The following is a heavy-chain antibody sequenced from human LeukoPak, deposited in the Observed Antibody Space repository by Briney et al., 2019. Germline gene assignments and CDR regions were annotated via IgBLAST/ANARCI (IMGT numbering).Heavy chain of an antibody. CDR1: GGSFSGYY. J-gene: IGHJ4*02. CDR2: VNHSGST. Sequence: SETLSLTCAVYGGSFSGYYWSWIRQPPWKGLEWIGDVNHSGSTNYNPSLKSRVTTSVDTSKNQFSLKLSSVTAADTAVYYCAHNGWYSIDNWGQGTLVTVSS. V-gene: IGHV4-34*01. D-gene: IGHD6-19*01. CDR3: AHNGWYSIDN.